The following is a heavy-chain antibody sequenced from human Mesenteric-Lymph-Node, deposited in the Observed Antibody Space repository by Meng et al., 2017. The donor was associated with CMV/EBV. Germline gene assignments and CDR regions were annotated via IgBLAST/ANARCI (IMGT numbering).Heavy chain of an antibody. Sequence: GGSLRLSCAASGFTFSAFEMIWVRQAPGKGLEWVSSISSSSSYIYYADSVKGRFTISRDNAKNSLYLQMNSLRAEDTAVYYCARDLGRYYDFWSGYLTGGYYYYGMDVWGQGTTVTVS. V-gene: IGHV3-21*01. D-gene: IGHD3-3*01. J-gene: IGHJ6*02. CDR2: ISSSSSYI. CDR3: ARDLGRYYDFWSGYLTGGYYYYGMDV. CDR1: GFTFSAFE.